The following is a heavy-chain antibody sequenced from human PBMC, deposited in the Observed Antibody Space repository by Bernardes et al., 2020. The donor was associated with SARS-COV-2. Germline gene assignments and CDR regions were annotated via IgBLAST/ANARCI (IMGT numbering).Heavy chain of an antibody. V-gene: IGHV3-21*01. CDR1: GFPLSTYN. Sequence: GGSLRLSCAASGFPLSTYNMNWVRQAPGKGLEWVSSISSSSTYIYYADSVKGRFTISRDNAKNSLYLQMESLRAEDTAFYYCATEIDMSPLWFGESSQTSGDYWGHGTLVTVSS. CDR3: ATEIDMSPLWFGESSQTSGDY. J-gene: IGHJ4*01. CDR2: ISSSSTYI. D-gene: IGHD3-10*01.